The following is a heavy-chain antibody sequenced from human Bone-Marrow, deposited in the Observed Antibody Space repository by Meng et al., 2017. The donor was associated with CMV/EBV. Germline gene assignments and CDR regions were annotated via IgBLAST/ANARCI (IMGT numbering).Heavy chain of an antibody. CDR1: GFTVSSNY. D-gene: IGHD2-2*01. CDR3: ARDPLDSEYQLSGYYGMDV. Sequence: GGSLRLSCAASGFTVSSNYMSWVRQAPGKGLEWVSVIYSGGSTYYADSVKGRFTISRDNSKNTLYLQMNSLRAEDTAVYYCARDPLDSEYQLSGYYGMDVWGQGTTVTVSS. CDR2: IYSGGST. J-gene: IGHJ6*02. V-gene: IGHV3-66*02.